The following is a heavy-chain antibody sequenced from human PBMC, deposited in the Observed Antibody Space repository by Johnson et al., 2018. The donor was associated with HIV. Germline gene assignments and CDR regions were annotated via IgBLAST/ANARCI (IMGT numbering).Heavy chain of an antibody. Sequence: QVQLVESGGGVVQPGRSPRLSCAASGFTFSTYAMHWVRQAPGKGLEWVALISYDGSNKYYADSVKGRFTISRDNSKNTLYLQMNTLRAEDTAVYYCARDQNIVGANDGFDIWGQGTMVTVSS. V-gene: IGHV3-30*04. J-gene: IGHJ3*02. CDR3: ARDQNIVGANDGFDI. CDR1: GFTFSTYA. D-gene: IGHD1-26*01. CDR2: ISYDGSNK.